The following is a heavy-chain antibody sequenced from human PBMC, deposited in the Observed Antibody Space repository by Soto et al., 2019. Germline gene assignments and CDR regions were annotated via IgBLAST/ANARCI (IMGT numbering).Heavy chain of an antibody. CDR3: ARLIVTDAFDI. V-gene: IGHV3-64*01. D-gene: IGHD1-26*01. J-gene: IGHJ3*02. Sequence: EVQLVESGGGLVQPGGSLRLSCAASGFTFSSYAMHWVRQAPGKGLEYVSAISSNGGSTYYANSVKGRFTISRDNSKNTLYLQMGSLRAEDMAVYYCARLIVTDAFDIWGQGTMVTVSS. CDR2: ISSNGGST. CDR1: GFTFSSYA.